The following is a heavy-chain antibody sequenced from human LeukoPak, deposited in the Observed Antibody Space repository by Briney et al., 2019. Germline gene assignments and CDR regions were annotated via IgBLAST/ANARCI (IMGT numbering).Heavy chain of an antibody. D-gene: IGHD3-22*01. Sequence: SETLSLTCTVSGGSISSYYWSWIRQPPGKGLEWIGYIYYSGSTNYNPSLKSRVTISVDTSKNQFSLKLSSVTAADTAVYYCARQSLSSSGYCPLDYWGQGTLVTVSS. V-gene: IGHV4-59*08. CDR3: ARQSLSSSGYCPLDY. J-gene: IGHJ4*02. CDR1: GGSISSYY. CDR2: IYYSGST.